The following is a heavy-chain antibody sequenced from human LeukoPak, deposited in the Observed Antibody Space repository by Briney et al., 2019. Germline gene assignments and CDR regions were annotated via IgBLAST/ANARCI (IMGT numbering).Heavy chain of an antibody. Sequence: GESLKICCKGSGYSFTSYWIGWVRQMPGKGLEWMGIIYPGDSDTRYSPSFQGQVTISADKSISTAYLQWSSLKASDTAMYYCARQRSSSWYWFDPWGQGTLVTVSS. CDR3: ARQRSSSWYWFDP. CDR2: IYPGDSDT. CDR1: GYSFTSYW. V-gene: IGHV5-51*01. D-gene: IGHD6-13*01. J-gene: IGHJ5*02.